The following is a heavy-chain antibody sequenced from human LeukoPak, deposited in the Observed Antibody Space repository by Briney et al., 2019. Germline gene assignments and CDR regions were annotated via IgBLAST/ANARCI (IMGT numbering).Heavy chain of an antibody. Sequence: SETLSLTCTVSGGSISSYYWSWIRQPPGKGLEWIGYIYYSGSTNYNPSLKSRVTISVDTSKNQFSLKLSSVTAADTAVYYCATSIAAAGRGLYYYYYGMDVWGQGTTVTVSS. CDR2: IYYSGST. J-gene: IGHJ6*02. CDR1: GGSISSYY. D-gene: IGHD6-13*01. CDR3: ATSIAAAGRGLYYYYYGMDV. V-gene: IGHV4-59*12.